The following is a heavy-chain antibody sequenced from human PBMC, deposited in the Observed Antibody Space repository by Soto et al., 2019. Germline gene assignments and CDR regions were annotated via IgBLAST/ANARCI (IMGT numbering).Heavy chain of an antibody. CDR1: GGSISSRSYY. J-gene: IGHJ4*02. Sequence: SETLSLTCTVSGGSISSRSYYWGWIRQPPGKGLEWIGSIYYSGNAYYNPPLKSRVAVSVDTSKNQFSLKVTSVTATDTAVYYCARHKDTSSRYLLPDFWGQGTLVTVSS. V-gene: IGHV4-39*01. CDR2: IYYSGNA. CDR3: ARHKDTSSRYLLPDF. D-gene: IGHD6-13*01.